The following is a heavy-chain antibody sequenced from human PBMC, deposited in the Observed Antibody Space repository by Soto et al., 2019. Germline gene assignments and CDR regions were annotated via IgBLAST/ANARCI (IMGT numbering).Heavy chain of an antibody. J-gene: IGHJ4*02. CDR3: AADLPGDRSDWGFDY. V-gene: IGHV3-15*07. CDR1: GFTFSGAW. CDR2: IKSKANGETT. D-gene: IGHD7-27*01. Sequence: EVQLVESGGGLLKPGGSLRLSCAASGFTFSGAWMHWVRQAPGKGLEWVGLIKSKANGETTHYAAPVQGRFTISRDDSKNTVYLQMSSLKTEGPAVYHCAADLPGDRSDWGFDYWGQGTLVTVSS.